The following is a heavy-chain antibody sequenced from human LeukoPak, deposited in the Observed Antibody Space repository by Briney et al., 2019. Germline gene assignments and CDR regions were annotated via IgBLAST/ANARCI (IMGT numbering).Heavy chain of an antibody. V-gene: IGHV1-46*01. CDR1: GYTFTNYY. Sequence: ASVKVSFKASGYTFTNYYVHWVRQAPGQGLEWMGIIKPSGGGTSYALKFQGRVTMTRDTSTSTAYMEPSSLRSEDTAVYYCARDHFDSSGYYYLLGYFEHWGQGTLVTVSS. D-gene: IGHD3-22*01. CDR2: IKPSGGGT. CDR3: ARDHFDSSGYYYLLGYFEH. J-gene: IGHJ1*01.